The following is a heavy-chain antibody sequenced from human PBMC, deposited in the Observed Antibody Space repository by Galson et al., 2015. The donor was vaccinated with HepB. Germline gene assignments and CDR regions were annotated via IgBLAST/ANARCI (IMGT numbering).Heavy chain of an antibody. J-gene: IGHJ3*02. CDR1: GFTFSSYA. CDR3: ARARGYSGYGFRRMAFDI. CDR2: ISYDGSIK. D-gene: IGHD5-12*01. V-gene: IGHV3-30-3*01. Sequence: SLRLSCAASGFTFSSYAMHWVRQAPGKGLEWVAVISYDGSIKYYADSVKGRFTISRDSSRNTLYLQMNSLRTEDTAVYYCARARGYSGYGFRRMAFDIWGQGTMVTVSS.